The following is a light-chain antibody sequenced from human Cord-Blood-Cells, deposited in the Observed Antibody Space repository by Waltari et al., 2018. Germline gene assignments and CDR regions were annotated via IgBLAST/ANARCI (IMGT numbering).Light chain of an antibody. CDR2: DAS. CDR3: QQRSNWPLT. CDR1: QSVSSY. J-gene: IGKJ4*01. V-gene: IGKV3-11*01. Sequence: EIVLTQSPATLSLSPGERATLSCRASQSVSSYLAWYQQKPGQAPRLLIYDASNRAXXXXXXFSGSGSGTDFTLTISSLEPEDFAVYYCQQRSNWPLTFGGGTKVEIK.